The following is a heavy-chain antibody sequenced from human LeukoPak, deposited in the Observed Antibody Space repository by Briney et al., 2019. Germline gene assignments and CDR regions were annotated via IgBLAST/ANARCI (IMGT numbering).Heavy chain of an antibody. CDR1: GDSISSGPYY. Sequence: PSQTLPLTCSVSGDSISSGPYYWSWIRQHPGKGLEWIGYLYYSGSSYYNPSLKSRVTISVDTSKNQFSLKLTSVTAADTAVYYCARRIAVDYAFDIWGQGTMVTVSS. CDR2: LYYSGSS. CDR3: ARRIAVDYAFDI. V-gene: IGHV4-31*03. D-gene: IGHD6-19*01. J-gene: IGHJ3*02.